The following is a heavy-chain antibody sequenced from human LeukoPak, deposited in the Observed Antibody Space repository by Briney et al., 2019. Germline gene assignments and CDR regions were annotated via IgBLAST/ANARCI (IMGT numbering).Heavy chain of an antibody. J-gene: IGHJ4*02. V-gene: IGHV1-2*02. CDR1: GYAFTGYY. Sequence: GASVKVSCKASGYAFTGYYMHCVRQAPGQGLEWMGWINPNSGDTKNTQDFQGRVTMTRDTSISTAYMELTSLRSDDTAVYYCAREGKFPIFGVVPGALDSWGQGTLVTVSS. CDR2: INPNSGDT. CDR3: AREGKFPIFGVVPGALDS. D-gene: IGHD3-3*01.